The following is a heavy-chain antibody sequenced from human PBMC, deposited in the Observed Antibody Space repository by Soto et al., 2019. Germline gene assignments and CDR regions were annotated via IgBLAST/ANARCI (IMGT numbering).Heavy chain of an antibody. CDR3: ARGGSSDWQVAFDF. CDR2: VNHNGRN. V-gene: IGHV4-34*01. Sequence: SETLSLTCAVYGGSFSGYFWNWIRQTPGKGREWLGKVNHNGRNNYNPSLKSRVTISLDMSKNQISLKLTPVTAADPAVYYCARGGSSDWQVAFDFWGQGTMVTVS. J-gene: IGHJ3*01. CDR1: GGSFSGYF. D-gene: IGHD6-19*01.